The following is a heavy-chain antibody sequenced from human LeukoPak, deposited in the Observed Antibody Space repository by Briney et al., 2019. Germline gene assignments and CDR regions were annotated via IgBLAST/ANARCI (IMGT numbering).Heavy chain of an antibody. CDR1: GYTFTSYA. D-gene: IGHD3-9*01. V-gene: IGHV1-3*01. J-gene: IGHJ4*02. Sequence: GASVKVSCKASGYTFTSYAMHWVRQAPGQRLEWMGWINAGNGNTKYSQKFQGRVTITRDTSASTAYMELCSLRSEDTAVYYCARVRYFDWLLFGFDYWGQGTLVTVSS. CDR3: ARVRYFDWLLFGFDY. CDR2: INAGNGNT.